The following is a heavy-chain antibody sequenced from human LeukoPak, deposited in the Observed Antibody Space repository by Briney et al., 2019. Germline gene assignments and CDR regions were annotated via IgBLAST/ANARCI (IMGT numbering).Heavy chain of an antibody. Sequence: ASVKVSFKASGYTFTGFYIHWVRQSPAQGLEWMGWINPDTGATNYAQKFQGRVTMTRDTSITTAYMELSGLRSDDTAVYYCVSETFAVLKMGAFYIWGQGTMVTVSS. V-gene: IGHV1-2*02. CDR3: VSETFAVLKMGAFYI. CDR2: INPDTGAT. J-gene: IGHJ3*02. CDR1: GYTFTGFY. D-gene: IGHD5-24*01.